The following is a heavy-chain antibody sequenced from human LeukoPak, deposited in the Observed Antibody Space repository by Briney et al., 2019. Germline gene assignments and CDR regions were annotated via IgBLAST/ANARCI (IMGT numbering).Heavy chain of an antibody. V-gene: IGHV2-26*01. CDR1: GFSLSNARMG. Sequence: SGPVLVKPTETLTLTCTVSGFSLSNARMGVSWIRQPPGKALEWLAHIFSNDEKSYSTSLESSPTISKDTSKSQVVLTMTNMDPVNTATYYCTRDYDDYGDNWFVPWGQGTLVTVSS. J-gene: IGHJ5*02. CDR2: IFSNDEK. CDR3: TRDYDDYGDNWFVP. D-gene: IGHD4-17*01.